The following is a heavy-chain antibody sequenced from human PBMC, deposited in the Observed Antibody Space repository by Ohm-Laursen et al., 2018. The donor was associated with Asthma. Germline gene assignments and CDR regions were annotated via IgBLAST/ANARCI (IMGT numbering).Heavy chain of an antibody. CDR1: GYTFTSYY. J-gene: IGHJ4*02. CDR2: INPNSGGT. CDR3: ARFKDSGSPWAVDY. Sequence: ASVKVSCKASGYTFTSYYMHWVRQAPGQGLEWMGRINPNSGGTNYAQKFQGRVTMTRDTSISTAYMELSRLRSDDTAVYYCARFKDSGSPWAVDYWGQGTLVTVSS. V-gene: IGHV1-2*06. D-gene: IGHD1-26*01.